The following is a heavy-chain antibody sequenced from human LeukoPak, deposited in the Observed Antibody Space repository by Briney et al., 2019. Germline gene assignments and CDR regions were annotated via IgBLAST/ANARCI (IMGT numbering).Heavy chain of an antibody. Sequence: GGSLRLSCAASGFTFSSYSVNWVRQAPGKGLEWVSSISSSSSYIYYADSVKGRFTISRDNAKNSLYLQMNSLRAEDTAVYYCARDRTGYSSSWLGYWGQGTLVTVSS. CDR3: ARDRTGYSSSWLGY. V-gene: IGHV3-21*01. D-gene: IGHD6-13*01. CDR2: ISSSSSYI. CDR1: GFTFSSYS. J-gene: IGHJ4*02.